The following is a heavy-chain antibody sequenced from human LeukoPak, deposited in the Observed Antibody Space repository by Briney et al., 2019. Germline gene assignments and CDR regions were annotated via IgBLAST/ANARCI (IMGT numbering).Heavy chain of an antibody. Sequence: GRSLRLSCAASGFTFSVYGMYWVRQPPGTGLEWVALISYDGTDKYHVDSVKGRFTISRDNSNNTLYLQMNSLRPDDTAVYYCAKAGYSSGWTRYYGMDVWGQGTTVAVSS. CDR1: GFTFSVYG. D-gene: IGHD6-19*01. V-gene: IGHV3-30*18. CDR3: AKAGYSSGWTRYYGMDV. J-gene: IGHJ6*02. CDR2: ISYDGTDK.